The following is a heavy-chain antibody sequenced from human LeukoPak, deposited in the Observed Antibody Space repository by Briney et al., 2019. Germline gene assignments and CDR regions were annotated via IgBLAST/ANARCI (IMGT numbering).Heavy chain of an antibody. Sequence: GGSLRLSCAASGFTFSNAWMSWVRQAPGKGLEWVGRIKSKTDGGTTDYAAPVKGRFTISRDDSKNTLYLQMNSLKTEDTAVYYCTTDHSGSYYYRLPFIWGQGTMVTVSS. CDR3: TTDHSGSYYYRLPFI. J-gene: IGHJ3*02. V-gene: IGHV3-15*01. D-gene: IGHD1-26*01. CDR1: GFTFSNAW. CDR2: IKSKTDGGTT.